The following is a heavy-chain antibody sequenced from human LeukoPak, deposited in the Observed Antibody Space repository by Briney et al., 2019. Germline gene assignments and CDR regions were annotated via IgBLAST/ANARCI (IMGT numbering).Heavy chain of an antibody. Sequence: SETLSLTCTVSGGSISSYYWSWIRQPPGKGLEWIGYIYYSGSTNYNPSLKSRVTISVDTSKNQFSLKLSSVTAADTAVYYCARHRRGSGWYDFDYWGQGTLVTVSS. J-gene: IGHJ4*02. CDR1: GGSISSYY. CDR2: IYYSGST. D-gene: IGHD6-19*01. CDR3: ARHRRGSGWYDFDY. V-gene: IGHV4-59*08.